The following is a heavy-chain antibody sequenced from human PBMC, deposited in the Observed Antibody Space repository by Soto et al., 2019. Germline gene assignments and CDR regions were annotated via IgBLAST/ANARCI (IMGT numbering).Heavy chain of an antibody. J-gene: IGHJ4*02. CDR3: ARDLSGPSDY. V-gene: IGHV4-31*03. CDR1: GGSITSGPYY. CDR2: IYYNGKT. Sequence: QVQLQESGPGLVKPSQTLSLTCTVSGGSITSGPYYWSWVRQHPGKGLEWIGCIYYNGKTSYNPSLRSRVTMSVATSKNQFSLRLSSVSAADTAGYYCARDLSGPSDYWGQGALVTVSS. D-gene: IGHD1-26*01.